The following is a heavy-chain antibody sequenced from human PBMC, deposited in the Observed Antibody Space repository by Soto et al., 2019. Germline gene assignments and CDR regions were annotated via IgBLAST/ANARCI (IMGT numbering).Heavy chain of an antibody. V-gene: IGHV3-74*01. CDR1: GLIFNNYW. CDR3: AGGDYAGAGTFYLTDH. CDR2: INGDGRTT. Sequence: EAQLVESGGGLVQPGGSLRLSCTASGLIFNNYWMHWVRQPPGKGPVWVSRINGDGRTTTYADSVRGRFTISRDNAKNTVYLQMNSLSAEDTAVYYCAGGDYAGAGTFYLTDHWGQGSLVTVSS. D-gene: IGHD3-10*01. J-gene: IGHJ4*02.